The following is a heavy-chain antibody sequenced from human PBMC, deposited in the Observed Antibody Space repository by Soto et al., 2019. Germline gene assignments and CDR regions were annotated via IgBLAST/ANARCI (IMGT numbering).Heavy chain of an antibody. J-gene: IGHJ3*02. CDR3: ARDLSSLLWFGEEAFDI. V-gene: IGHV3-7*05. D-gene: IGHD3-10*01. CDR1: GFTFSSYW. CDR2: IKQDGSEK. Sequence: GESLRLSCAASGFTFSSYWMSWVRQAPGKGLEWVANIKQDGSEKYYVDSVKGRFTISRDNAKNSLYLQMNSLRAEDTAVYYCARDLSSLLWFGEEAFDIWGQGTMVTVSS.